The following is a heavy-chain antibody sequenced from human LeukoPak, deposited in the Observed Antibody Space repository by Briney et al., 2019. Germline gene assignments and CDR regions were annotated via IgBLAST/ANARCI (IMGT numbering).Heavy chain of an antibody. CDR1: GGSSSGYY. CDR3: ARVGDGYNLGGDY. Sequence: SETLSLTCAVYGGSSSGYYWSWIRQPPGKGLEWIGEINHSGITNYNPSLKTRVTISVDTSKDQFSLKLSSVTAADTAVYYCARVGDGYNLGGDYWGQGTLVTVSS. J-gene: IGHJ4*02. D-gene: IGHD5-24*01. CDR2: INHSGIT. V-gene: IGHV4-34*01.